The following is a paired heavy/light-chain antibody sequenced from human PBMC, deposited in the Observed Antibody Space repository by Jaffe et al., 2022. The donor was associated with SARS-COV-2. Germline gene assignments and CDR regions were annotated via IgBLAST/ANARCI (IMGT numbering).Light chain of an antibody. V-gene: IGKV2-28*01. CDR3: MQALQTPLT. CDR2: LGS. J-gene: IGKJ4*01. Sequence: DIVMTQSPLSLPVTPGEPASISCRSSQSLLHSNGYNYLDWYLQKPGQSPQLLIFLGSNRASGVPDRFSGSGSGTDFTLKISRVEAEDFGVYYCMQALQTPLTFGGGTRLEIK. CDR1: QSLLHSNGYNY.
Heavy chain of an antibody. J-gene: IGHJ6*02. CDR3: ARAQSPLGYCSGGSCPLYYYQYGLDV. D-gene: IGHD2-15*01. Sequence: QVQVVQSGAEAKNPGASVKVSCKASGYTFTTYHMHWVRQAPGQGLEWMGIIDPSSGTTTYAQKFQGRVTVTSDTSTSTVYMEMSTLRSEDTALYYCARAQSPLGYCSGGSCPLYYYQYGLDVWGQGTTVTVSS. V-gene: IGHV1-46*01. CDR2: IDPSSGTT. CDR1: GYTFTTYH.